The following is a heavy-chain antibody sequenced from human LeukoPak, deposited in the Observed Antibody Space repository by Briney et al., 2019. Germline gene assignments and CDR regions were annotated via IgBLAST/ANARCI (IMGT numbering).Heavy chain of an antibody. CDR1: GGSISSSSYY. CDR3: ARGTKRGYSYGFGYYGMDV. V-gene: IGHV4-39*01. J-gene: IGHJ6*02. Sequence: SETLSLTCTVSGGSISSSSYYWGWIRQPPGKGLEWIGSIYYSGSTYYNPSLKSRVTISVDTSKNQFSLKLSSVTAADTAVYYCARGTKRGYSYGFGYYGMDVWGQGTTVTVSS. CDR2: IYYSGST. D-gene: IGHD5-18*01.